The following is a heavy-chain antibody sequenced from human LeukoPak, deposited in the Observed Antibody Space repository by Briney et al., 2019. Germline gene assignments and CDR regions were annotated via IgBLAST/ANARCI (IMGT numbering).Heavy chain of an antibody. V-gene: IGHV4-59*01. CDR3: ARDRRYCSGGSCYYYYGMDV. D-gene: IGHD2-15*01. CDR1: GGSISSYY. Sequence: SETLLIICSVAGGSISSYYWSWIRQPPGKGLEWSGDSFYSGSTNYNPSLKSRVTISVDTSKNQFSLKLSSVTAADTAVYYCARDRRYCSGGSCYYYYGMDVWGKGTTVTVSS. J-gene: IGHJ6*04. CDR2: SFYSGST.